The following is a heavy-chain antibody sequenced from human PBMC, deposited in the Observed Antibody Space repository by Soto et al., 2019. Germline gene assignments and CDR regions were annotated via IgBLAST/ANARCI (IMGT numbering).Heavy chain of an antibody. CDR3: ARDPPLTTVVVTTYYGMDV. CDR2: IKNDGSGA. Sequence: QLVESGGGLAQPGESLRLSCAASGFTFSKYWMHWVRQVPGEGLVWVSRIKNDGSGAIYADSVKGRFNITRDNAQNILYLQMNSLRAEDTAVYYCARDPPLTTVVVTTYYGMDVWGQGTTVIVSS. CDR1: GFTFSKYW. J-gene: IGHJ6*02. D-gene: IGHD4-17*01. V-gene: IGHV3-74*01.